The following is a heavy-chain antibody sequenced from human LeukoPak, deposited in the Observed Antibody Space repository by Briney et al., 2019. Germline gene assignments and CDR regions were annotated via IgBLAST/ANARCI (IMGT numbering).Heavy chain of an antibody. CDR3: ARVDTMIASRVFDS. D-gene: IGHD3-22*01. V-gene: IGHV6-1*01. Sequence: SQTLSLTCAISGDSVSTNTASWNWIRQSPSRGLEWLGRTYYRSKWYNDYAVSVKSRITINPDTSKNQFSLQLNSVTPEDTAVYYWARVDTMIASRVFDSWGQGTLVTVSS. CDR2: TYYRSKWYN. J-gene: IGHJ4*02. CDR1: GDSVSTNTAS.